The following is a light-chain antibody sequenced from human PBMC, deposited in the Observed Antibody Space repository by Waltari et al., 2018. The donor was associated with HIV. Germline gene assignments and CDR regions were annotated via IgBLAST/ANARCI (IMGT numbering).Light chain of an antibody. V-gene: IGKV3-20*01. J-gene: IGKJ1*01. CDR3: QQYGSSRWT. Sequence: EIVLTQSPGTLSLSPGDRATLSCRASQTISDNNLVWYQQKPAQSPRLLMFGAANRPTGIPDRFSGGGSGTDFTLTINRLEPEDFAMYYCQQYGSSRWTFGPGTQVEIK. CDR2: GAA. CDR1: QTISDNN.